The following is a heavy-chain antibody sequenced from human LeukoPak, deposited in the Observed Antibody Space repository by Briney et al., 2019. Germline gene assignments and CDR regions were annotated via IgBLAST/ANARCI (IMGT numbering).Heavy chain of an antibody. J-gene: IGHJ4*02. CDR3: ARTSSGWYDY. CDR1: GGSISSYY. CDR2: IYYSGST. D-gene: IGHD6-19*01. Sequence: SEALSLTCTVSGGSISSYYWSWIRQPPGKGLEWIGYIYYSGSTNYNPSLKSRVTISVDTSKNQFSLKLSSVTAADTAVYYCARTSSGWYDYWGQGTLVTVSS. V-gene: IGHV4-59*01.